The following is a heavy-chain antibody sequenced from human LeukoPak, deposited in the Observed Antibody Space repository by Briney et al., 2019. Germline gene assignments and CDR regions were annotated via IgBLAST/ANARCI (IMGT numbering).Heavy chain of an antibody. D-gene: IGHD2-15*01. CDR1: GYTFTSYY. CDR2: INPSGGST. CDR3: ARTPQDCSGGSCYPRGFFQH. J-gene: IGHJ1*01. Sequence: ASVKVSCKASGYTFTSYYMHWVRQAPGQGLEWMGIINPSGGSTSYAQKFQGRVTMTRDTSTSTVYMELSSLRSEDTAVYYCARTPQDCSGGSCYPRGFFQHWGQGTLVTVSS. V-gene: IGHV1-46*01.